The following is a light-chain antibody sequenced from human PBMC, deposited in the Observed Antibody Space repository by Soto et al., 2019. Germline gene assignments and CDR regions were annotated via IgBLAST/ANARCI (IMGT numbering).Light chain of an antibody. Sequence: EIVLTQSPGTLSLYPGERATLSCRASQSVSSSYLAWYQQKPGQAPRLLIYGASNRATGIPDRFSGSGSGTDFTLIISRLEPEDFAVYYCQQYGSSPRTFGQGTKVEIK. CDR3: QQYGSSPRT. V-gene: IGKV3-20*01. CDR2: GAS. J-gene: IGKJ1*01. CDR1: QSVSSSY.